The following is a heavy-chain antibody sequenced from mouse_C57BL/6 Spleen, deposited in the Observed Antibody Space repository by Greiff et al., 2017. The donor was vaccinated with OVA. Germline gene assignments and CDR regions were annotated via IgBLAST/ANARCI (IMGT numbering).Heavy chain of an antibody. CDR2: IHPNSGST. V-gene: IGHV1-64*01. J-gene: IGHJ3*01. D-gene: IGHD2-2*01. CDR1: GYTFTSYW. Sequence: QVQLKQPGAELVKPGASVKLSCKASGYTFTSYWMHWVKQRPGQGLEWIGMIHPNSGSTNYNEKFKSKATLTVDKSSSTAYMQLSSLTSEDSAVYYCARGPSTMVIPFAYWGQGTLVTVSA. CDR3: ARGPSTMVIPFAY.